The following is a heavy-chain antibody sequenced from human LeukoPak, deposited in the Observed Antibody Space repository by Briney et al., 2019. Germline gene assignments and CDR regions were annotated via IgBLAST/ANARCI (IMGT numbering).Heavy chain of an antibody. V-gene: IGHV3-30-3*01. CDR2: ISYDGSNK. CDR3: ARRLEYSSSWHFDY. Sequence: GGSLRLSCAASGFTFSSYAMHWVRQAPGKGLEWVAVISYDGSNKYYADSVKGRFTISRDNSKNTLYLQMNSLRAEDTAVYYCARRLEYSSSWHFDYWGQGTLVTVSS. D-gene: IGHD6-13*01. CDR1: GFTFSSYA. J-gene: IGHJ4*02.